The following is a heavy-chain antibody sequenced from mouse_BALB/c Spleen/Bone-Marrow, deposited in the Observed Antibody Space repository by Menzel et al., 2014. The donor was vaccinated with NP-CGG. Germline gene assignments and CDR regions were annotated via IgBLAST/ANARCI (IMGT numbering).Heavy chain of an antibody. CDR3: AITGNSPAWFAY. D-gene: IGHD2-1*01. CDR1: GFSLSRYS. J-gene: IGHJ3*01. V-gene: IGHV2-6-4*01. CDR2: IWGGGST. Sequence: VQRVESGPGLVAPSQSLSITCTVSGFSLSRYSVHWVRQPPGKGLEWLGMIWGGGSTDYNSALKSRLSISKDNTKSQVFLKMNSLQTDVTPMYSCAITGNSPAWFAYWGQGTLVTVSA.